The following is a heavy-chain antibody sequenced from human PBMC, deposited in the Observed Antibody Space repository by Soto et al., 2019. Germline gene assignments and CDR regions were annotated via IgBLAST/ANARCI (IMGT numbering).Heavy chain of an antibody. J-gene: IGHJ3*02. V-gene: IGHV1-2*04. D-gene: IGHD2-2*03. Sequence: ASVKVSCKASGYTFTGYYRHWVRQAPGQGLEWMGWINPNSGGTNYAQKFQGWVTMTRDTSISTAYMELSRLRSDDTAVYYCARVMDLDAFDIWGQGTMVTVSS. CDR3: ARVMDLDAFDI. CDR1: GYTFTGYY. CDR2: INPNSGGT.